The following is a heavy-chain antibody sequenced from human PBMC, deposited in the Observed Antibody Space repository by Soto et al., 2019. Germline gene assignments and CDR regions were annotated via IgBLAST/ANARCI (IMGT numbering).Heavy chain of an antibody. CDR1: GGSMSSNY. Sequence: SETLSLTCTVSGGSMSSNYWSWIRQSPAKGLEWIGFVYYGGTNYNPSFESRVTMSVDTPKKQFSLELTDVTAADTAVYYCVSYRGAFYFDHWGQGTLVTVSS. V-gene: IGHV4-59*01. J-gene: IGHJ4*02. D-gene: IGHD4-4*01. CDR2: VYYGGT. CDR3: VSYRGAFYFDH.